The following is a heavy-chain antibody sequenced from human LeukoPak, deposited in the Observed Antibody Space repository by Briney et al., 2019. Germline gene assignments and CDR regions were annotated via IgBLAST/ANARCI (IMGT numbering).Heavy chain of an antibody. CDR1: GYTFTDYY. CDR3: ARAVGATNWFDP. D-gene: IGHD1-26*01. Sequence: ASVKLSCKASGYTFTDYYMHWVRHAPGQGLEWMGRINPNSGSTNYPQKFQGRVTMTRYTSISTAYIELSRLRSDDTAVYYCARAVGATNWFDPWGQGTLVSV. J-gene: IGHJ5*02. V-gene: IGHV1-2*06. CDR2: INPNSGST.